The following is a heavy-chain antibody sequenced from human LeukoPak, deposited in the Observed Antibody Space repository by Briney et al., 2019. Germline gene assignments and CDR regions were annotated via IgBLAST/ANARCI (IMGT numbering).Heavy chain of an antibody. V-gene: IGHV3-9*01. CDR2: ISWNSGGI. D-gene: IGHD6-19*01. CDR1: GFIFDDYA. J-gene: IGHJ4*02. CDR3: AKDFYRAVAGTIGF. Sequence: GGSLRLSCAASGFIFDDYAMHWVRQAPGKGLEGVSGISWNSGGIGYGDSVKGRFTISRDNAKKSLYLQMNSLRAEDTAFYYCAKDFYRAVAGTIGFWGQGILVTVSS.